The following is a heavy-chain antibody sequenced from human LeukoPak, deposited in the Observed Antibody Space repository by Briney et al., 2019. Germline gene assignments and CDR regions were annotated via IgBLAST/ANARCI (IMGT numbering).Heavy chain of an antibody. J-gene: IGHJ1*01. Sequence: PGGSLRLSCAASGFTFSSYAMSWVRQAPGKGLEWVSAISGSGGSTYYADSVKGRFTISRDNSKNTLYLQMNSLRAEDTAVYYCARDPGNYGYFQHWGQGTLVTVSS. D-gene: IGHD4-11*01. V-gene: IGHV3-23*01. CDR1: GFTFSSYA. CDR2: ISGSGGST. CDR3: ARDPGNYGYFQH.